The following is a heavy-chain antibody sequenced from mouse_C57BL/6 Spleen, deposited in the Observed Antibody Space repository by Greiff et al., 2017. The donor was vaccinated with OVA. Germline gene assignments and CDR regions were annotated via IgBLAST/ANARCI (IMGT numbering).Heavy chain of an antibody. Sequence: QVQLQQSGPELVKPGASVKISCKASGYAFSSSWMNWVKQRPGKGLEWIGRIYPGDGDTNYNGTFKGKATLTADKSSSTAYMQLSSLTSEDSAVYFCARRGYDAAMDYWGQGTSVTVSS. D-gene: IGHD2-2*01. CDR1: GYAFSSSW. CDR2: IYPGDGDT. J-gene: IGHJ4*01. V-gene: IGHV1-82*01. CDR3: ARRGYDAAMDY.